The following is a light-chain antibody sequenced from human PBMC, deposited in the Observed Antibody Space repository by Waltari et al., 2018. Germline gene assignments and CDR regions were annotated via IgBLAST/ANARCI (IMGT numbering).Light chain of an antibody. V-gene: IGLV1-51*01. J-gene: IGLJ3*02. CDR2: DNK. CDR3: KTWNPTLSAVV. CDR1: SSDIGVSF. Sequence: QSALTQPPSVSAAPGQKVTISCSGSSSDIGVSFVSWYQHLPGIAPKLLIYDNKEPPPGIPDRFSGSKSGTSATLAITGLQTGDEADYYCKTWNPTLSAVVFGGGTKLTVL.